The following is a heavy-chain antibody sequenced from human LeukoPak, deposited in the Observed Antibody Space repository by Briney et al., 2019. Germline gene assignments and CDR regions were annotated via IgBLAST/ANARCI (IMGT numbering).Heavy chain of an antibody. V-gene: IGHV6-1*01. J-gene: IGHJ5*02. CDR1: GDSVSSNSAA. D-gene: IGHD6-13*01. CDR2: TYYRSKWYN. Sequence: SQTLSLTCAIPGDSVSSNSAAWNWIRQSPSRGLEWLGRTYYRSKWYNDYAVSVKSRVTINPDTSKNQFSLKLSSVTAADTAVYYCARDTYSSSWYNWFDPWGQGTLVTVSS. CDR3: ARDTYSSSWYNWFDP.